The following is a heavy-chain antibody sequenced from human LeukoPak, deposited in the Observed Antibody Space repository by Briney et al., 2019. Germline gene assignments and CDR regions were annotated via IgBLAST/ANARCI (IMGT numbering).Heavy chain of an antibody. J-gene: IGHJ3*02. Sequence: ASVKVSCKASGYTFTSYYMHWVRQAPGQGLEWMGIINPSGGSTSYAQKFQGRVTMTRDMSTSTVYMELSSLRAEDTAVYYCARDRKLKVGLWFGELFEIDAFDIWGQGTMVTVSS. CDR2: INPSGGST. V-gene: IGHV1-46*01. CDR3: ARDRKLKVGLWFGELFEIDAFDI. D-gene: IGHD3-10*01. CDR1: GYTFTSYY.